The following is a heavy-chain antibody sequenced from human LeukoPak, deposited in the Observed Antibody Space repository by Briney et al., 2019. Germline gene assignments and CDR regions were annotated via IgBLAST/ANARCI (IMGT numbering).Heavy chain of an antibody. CDR2: MNPNSGNT. D-gene: IGHD3-16*02. CDR3: ARSFGGVIVILGDY. J-gene: IGHJ4*02. V-gene: IGHV1-8*01. Sequence: ASVKVSCKASGYTFTSYDINWVRQATGQGLEWMGWMNPNSGNTGYAQKFQGRVTMTRNTSISTAYMELSSLRSEDTAVYYWARSFGGVIVILGDYWGQGTLVTVSS. CDR1: GYTFTSYD.